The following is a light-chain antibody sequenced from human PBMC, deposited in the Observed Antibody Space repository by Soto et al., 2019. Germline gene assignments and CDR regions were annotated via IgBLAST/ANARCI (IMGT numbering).Light chain of an antibody. J-gene: IGLJ1*01. CDR3: CSYAGSYIFV. Sequence: QSALTQPRSVSGSPGQSVTISCTGTSSDVGGYNYVSWYQQHPGKAPKLMIYDVSQRPSGVPDHFSGSKPGNTASLTISGLQADDEADYYCCSYAGSYIFVFGTGTKVTVL. CDR2: DVS. CDR1: SSDVGGYNY. V-gene: IGLV2-11*01.